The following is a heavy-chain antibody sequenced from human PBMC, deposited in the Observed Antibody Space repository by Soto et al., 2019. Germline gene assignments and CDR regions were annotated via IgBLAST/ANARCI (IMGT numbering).Heavy chain of an antibody. J-gene: IGHJ4*02. D-gene: IGHD3-10*01. CDR1: GFTFMTYS. CDR2: ISSYRNYT. V-gene: IGHV3-21*01. Sequence: EVQLVESGGTLVKPGGSLTLSCAASGFTFMTYSMNWVRQAPGKGLEWVSSISSYRNYTFYADSVRGRFTISRDNAKNSLYLQMNSLRVEDTAVYYCAITAGDFDYWGQGTLVTVSS. CDR3: AITAGDFDY.